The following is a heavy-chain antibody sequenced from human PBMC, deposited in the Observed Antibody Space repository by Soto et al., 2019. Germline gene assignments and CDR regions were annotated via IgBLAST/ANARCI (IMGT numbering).Heavy chain of an antibody. D-gene: IGHD3-22*01. V-gene: IGHV3-7*04. CDR1: GFTFSSYW. J-gene: IGHJ3*02. CDR3: ARGDYYDSSGPFSDAFDI. CDR2: IKPDGSDK. Sequence: GGSLRLSCAASGFTFSSYWMSWVREAPGKGLKWVANIKPDGSDKYYVDSVKGRFTMSRDNAKNTLYQKKNSLRAEDTAIYHCARGDYYDSSGPFSDAFDIWGQGTMVTVSS.